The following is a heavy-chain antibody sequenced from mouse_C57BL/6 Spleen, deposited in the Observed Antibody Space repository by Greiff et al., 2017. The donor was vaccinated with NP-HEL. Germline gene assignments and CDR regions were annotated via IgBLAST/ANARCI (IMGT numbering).Heavy chain of an antibody. CDR2: IYPRSGNT. CDR3: ARSEYDYDGRGTAY. V-gene: IGHV1-81*01. CDR1: GYTFTSYG. Sequence: VQLQQSGAELARPGASVKLSCKASGYTFTSYGISWVKQRTGQGLEWIGEIYPRSGNTYYNEKFKGKATLTAAKSSSTAYMELRSRTAEDSAVYFCARSEYDYDGRGTAYWGQGALVTVAA. J-gene: IGHJ3*01. D-gene: IGHD2-4*01.